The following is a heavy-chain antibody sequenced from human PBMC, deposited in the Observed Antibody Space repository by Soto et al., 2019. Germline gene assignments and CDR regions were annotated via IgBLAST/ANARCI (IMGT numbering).Heavy chain of an antibody. D-gene: IGHD3-10*01. V-gene: IGHV3-48*01. CDR2: VSMDSDTI. Sequence: PGGSLRLSCTASGFDFSTYSMNWVRQAPGKGLEWIAYVSMDSDTIHYADSVKGRFTISRDNSKNTLYLQMNSLRAEDTAVYYCAKNTMVRGVKNYYYGMDVWGQGTTVTVSS. J-gene: IGHJ6*02. CDR1: GFDFSTYS. CDR3: AKNTMVRGVKNYYYGMDV.